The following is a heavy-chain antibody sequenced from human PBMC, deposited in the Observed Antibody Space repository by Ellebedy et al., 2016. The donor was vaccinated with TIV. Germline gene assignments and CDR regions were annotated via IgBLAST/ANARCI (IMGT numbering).Heavy chain of an antibody. CDR2: INPGGGGT. CDR3: ARAPLSGVFYGMDV. J-gene: IGHJ6*02. CDR1: GYTFTNYY. Sequence: AASVKVSCKASGYTFTNYYMNWVRQAPGQGLEWMGIINPGGGGTSYAQKFPGRVTMTRETSTSTVYMELSSLSSEDTALYYCARAPLSGVFYGMDVWGQGTTVTVSS. V-gene: IGHV1-46*01. D-gene: IGHD3-16*02.